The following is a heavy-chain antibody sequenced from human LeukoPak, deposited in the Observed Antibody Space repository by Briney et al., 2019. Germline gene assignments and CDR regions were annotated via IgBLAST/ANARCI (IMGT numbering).Heavy chain of an antibody. Sequence: SETLSLTCAVYGGSFSGYYWTWIRQPPGKGLEWIGEINHLGSSHFHPSLKSRVTISVDTSKNQFSLRLTSVTAADTALYYCARGDGSGSYYTPFDSWGQGTLVTVSS. CDR2: INHLGSS. D-gene: IGHD3-10*01. J-gene: IGHJ4*02. CDR3: ARGDGSGSYYTPFDS. CDR1: GGSFSGYY. V-gene: IGHV4-34*01.